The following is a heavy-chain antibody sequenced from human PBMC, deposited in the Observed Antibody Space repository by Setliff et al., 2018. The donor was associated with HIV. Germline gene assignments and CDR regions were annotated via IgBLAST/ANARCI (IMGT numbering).Heavy chain of an antibody. V-gene: IGHV1-3*01. CDR1: GYTFTAYA. D-gene: IGHD3-3*01. CDR3: ARAADYDFWSGYSSGWFDP. Sequence: RASMKVSCKASGYTFTAYAMHWVRQAPGQRLEWMGWINAGNGNTKYSQRFQGRVTITRDTSASTAYMELSSLRSEDTAVYYCARAADYDFWSGYSSGWFDPWGQGTLVTVSS. J-gene: IGHJ5*02. CDR2: INAGNGNT.